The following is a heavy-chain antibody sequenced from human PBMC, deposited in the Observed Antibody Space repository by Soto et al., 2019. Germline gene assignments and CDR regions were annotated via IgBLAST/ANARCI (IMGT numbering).Heavy chain of an antibody. CDR1: GYTFTSYG. V-gene: IGHV1-18*01. D-gene: IGHD2-2*01. CDR3: ARFPPYCSSTSCYFDC. CDR2: NSAYNGNR. Sequence: ASVNVSCTSSGYTFTSYGFSWVRKDPGQGLAGMGWNSAYNGNRNDAQTRQGRVTMTTDTSTSTDYMELRSLRSDDTAVYYCARFPPYCSSTSCYFDCWGQGTLVTVSS. J-gene: IGHJ4*02.